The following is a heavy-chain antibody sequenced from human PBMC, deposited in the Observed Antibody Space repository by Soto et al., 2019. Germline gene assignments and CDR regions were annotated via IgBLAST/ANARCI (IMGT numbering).Heavy chain of an antibody. D-gene: IGHD3-3*01. CDR2: ISGSGGST. J-gene: IGHJ4*02. Sequence: GGSLRLSCAASGFTFSSYAMSWVRQAPGKGLEWVSAISGSGGSTYYADSVKGRFTISRDNSKNTLYLQMNSLRAEDTAVYYCAKGGSAGFWSGYYGFDYWGQGTLVTVSS. CDR3: AKGGSAGFWSGYYGFDY. V-gene: IGHV3-23*01. CDR1: GFTFSSYA.